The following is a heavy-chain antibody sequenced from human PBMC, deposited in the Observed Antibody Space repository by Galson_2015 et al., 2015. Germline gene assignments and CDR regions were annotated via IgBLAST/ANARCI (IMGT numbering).Heavy chain of an antibody. CDR2: IHYSGGT. CDR1: GGSINNNDYY. CDR3: ARNYGFWRGSGAFIDS. J-gene: IGHJ4*02. V-gene: IGHV4-39*01. Sequence: ETLSLTCSVSGGSINNNDYYWGWIRQPPGKGLEWIGSIHYSGGTYYNPSLKSRVTISVDTSRSQFSLKLTSVTAADTAVYFCARNYGFWRGSGAFIDSWGQGILVTVSS. D-gene: IGHD3-3*01.